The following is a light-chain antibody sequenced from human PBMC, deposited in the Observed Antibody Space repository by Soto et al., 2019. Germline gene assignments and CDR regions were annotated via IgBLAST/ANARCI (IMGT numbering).Light chain of an antibody. J-gene: IGKJ4*01. CDR3: QQRSNWPPT. Sequence: EILLTQPQATLSFSPGERATLSSRPIQGVTSNLACYQQKPGQAPRLLIYDASNRATGIPARFSGSGSGTDFTLTISSLEPEDFAVYYCQQRSNWPPTFGGGTKVEIK. CDR2: DAS. V-gene: IGKV3-11*01. CDR1: QGVTSN.